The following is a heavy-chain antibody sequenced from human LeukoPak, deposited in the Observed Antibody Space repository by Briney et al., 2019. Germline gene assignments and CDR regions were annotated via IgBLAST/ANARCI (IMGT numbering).Heavy chain of an antibody. Sequence: PGGSLRLSCAASGFTFSSYWMSWVRQAPGKGLEWVAFIRYDGSNKYYADSVKGRFTISRDNSKNTLYLQMNSLRAEDTAVYYCAKDRMGCSSTSCYAGEFDYWGQGTLVTVSS. CDR3: AKDRMGCSSTSCYAGEFDY. V-gene: IGHV3-30*02. D-gene: IGHD2-2*01. CDR2: IRYDGSNK. CDR1: GFTFSSYW. J-gene: IGHJ4*02.